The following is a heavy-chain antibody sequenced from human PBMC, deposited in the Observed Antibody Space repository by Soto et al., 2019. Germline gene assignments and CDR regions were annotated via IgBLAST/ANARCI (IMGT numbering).Heavy chain of an antibody. Sequence: QVQLQESGPRLVMPSETLSLTCTVSGDSISSYYWTWIRQPPGKGLEWIGYIYYSGSTNYNPSLKSRVTISVDTSKNQFSLKLTSVTAADTAVYYCARGVATIGPWGQGTLVTVSS. CDR3: ARGVATIGP. D-gene: IGHD5-12*01. V-gene: IGHV4-59*01. CDR2: IYYSGST. J-gene: IGHJ5*02. CDR1: GDSISSYY.